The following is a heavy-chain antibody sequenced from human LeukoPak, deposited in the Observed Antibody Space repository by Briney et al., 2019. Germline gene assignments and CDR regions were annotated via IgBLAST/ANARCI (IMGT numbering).Heavy chain of an antibody. Sequence: SETLSLTCAVSGGPISSGNWWSWVRQPPGKGLEWFGEIYHSGSTNYNPSLKSRVTISVDRSKNQFSLKLSSVTAADTAIYYCARPGFGGAFDIWGQGTLFTVSS. J-gene: IGHJ3*02. CDR3: ARPGFGGAFDI. CDR2: IYHSGST. V-gene: IGHV4-4*02. CDR1: GGPISSGNW. D-gene: IGHD3-16*01.